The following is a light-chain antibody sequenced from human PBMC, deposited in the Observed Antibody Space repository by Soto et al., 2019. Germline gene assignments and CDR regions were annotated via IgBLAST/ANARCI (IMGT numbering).Light chain of an antibody. J-gene: IGLJ2*01. Sequence: SVLTQPASLSSSPGQTITISCTGTRNDIGDSHFVSRYQQYPDKAPKLIIFEVNGRPSGVSDRFVGSKSGNTASLTISGLQPEDEADYYCSSRSSITTVVFGGGTKVTVL. CDR1: RNDIGDSHF. V-gene: IGLV2-14*03. CDR3: SSRSSITTVV. CDR2: EVN.